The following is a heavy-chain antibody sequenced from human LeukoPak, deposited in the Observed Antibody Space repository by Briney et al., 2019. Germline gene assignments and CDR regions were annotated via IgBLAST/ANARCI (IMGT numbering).Heavy chain of an antibody. D-gene: IGHD6-13*01. CDR2: IKQDGSEK. V-gene: IGHV3-7*01. CDR3: ARSRYISSWYIPDY. J-gene: IGHJ4*02. Sequence: PGGSLRLSCAASGFTFSSFWMSWVRQAPGKGLEWVANIKQDGSEKYYVDSVKGRFTISRDNAESSLFLQMNSLRAEDTAVFYCARSRYISSWYIPDYWGQGTLVIVSS. CDR1: GFTFSSFW.